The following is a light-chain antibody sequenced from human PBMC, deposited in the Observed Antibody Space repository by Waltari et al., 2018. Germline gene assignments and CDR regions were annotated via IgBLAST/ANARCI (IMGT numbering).Light chain of an antibody. CDR3: QQRSNWWT. V-gene: IGKV3-11*01. J-gene: IGKJ1*01. CDR1: QSISTY. Sequence: ESVLTQSPDTLSLSPGERATLSCRASQSISTYLAWYQQRPGQAPRLLIYDASNRATGIPARFSGSGSGTDFTLTISSLEPEDFAVYYCQQRSNWWTFGQGTKVEIK. CDR2: DAS.